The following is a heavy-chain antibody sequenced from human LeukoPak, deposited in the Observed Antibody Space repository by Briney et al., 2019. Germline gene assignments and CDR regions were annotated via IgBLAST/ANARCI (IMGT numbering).Heavy chain of an antibody. J-gene: IGHJ4*02. D-gene: IGHD3-10*01. Sequence: SQTLSLTCTVSGGSISSGGYYWSWIRQHPGKGLEWIGYIYYSGSTYYNPSLKSRVTISVDTSKNQFSLKLSSVTAGDTAVYYCARDGKRGSGSFSYWGQGTLVTVSS. CDR3: ARDGKRGSGSFSY. CDR1: GGSISSGGYY. CDR2: IYYSGST. V-gene: IGHV4-31*03.